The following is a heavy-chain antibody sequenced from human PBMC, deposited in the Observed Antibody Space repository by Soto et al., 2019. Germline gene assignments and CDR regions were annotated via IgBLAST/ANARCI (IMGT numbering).Heavy chain of an antibody. CDR3: ARGGYCRGSSCYTPVHWFDP. V-gene: IGHV4-31*03. D-gene: IGHD2-2*02. CDR1: GDSISSGGYY. J-gene: IGHJ5*02. Sequence: SETLSLTCTVSGDSISSGGYYWSWIRQHPGKGLEWIGYIDYSGSTYYNPSLKGRVTMSIDTSKNQFSLNLSSVTAAGTAVFYRARGGYCRGSSCYTPVHWFDPWGQGTLITVSS. CDR2: IDYSGST.